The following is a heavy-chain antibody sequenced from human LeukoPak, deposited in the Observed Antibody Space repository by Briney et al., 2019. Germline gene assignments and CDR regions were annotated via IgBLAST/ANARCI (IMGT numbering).Heavy chain of an antibody. CDR2: INHNGST. CDR1: GGAFSGYY. J-gene: IGHJ4*02. CDR3: ARYGDYVGFDY. Sequence: SQTLSLTCAVYGGAFSGYYWTWIRQPPGKGLEWIGEINHNGSTNYNPSLKSRVTISVDTSKNQFSLKLSSVTAADTAVYYCARYGDYVGFDYWGQGTLVTVSS. D-gene: IGHD4-17*01. V-gene: IGHV4-34*01.